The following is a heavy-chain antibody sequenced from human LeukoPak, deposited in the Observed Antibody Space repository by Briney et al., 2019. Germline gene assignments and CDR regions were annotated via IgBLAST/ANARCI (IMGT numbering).Heavy chain of an antibody. CDR2: IYYSGST. CDR3: ARRGYFDGSGLDH. D-gene: IGHD3-22*01. V-gene: IGHV4-4*02. J-gene: IGHJ4*02. Sequence: SETLCLTLDLFGGCITSTNRCSWVRQPPGKGLEWIGYIYYSGSTNYNPSLKSRVTISLDTSKNQLSLKLSSVTAADTAVYFCARRGYFDGSGLDHWGQGTLVTVSS. CDR1: GGCITSTNR.